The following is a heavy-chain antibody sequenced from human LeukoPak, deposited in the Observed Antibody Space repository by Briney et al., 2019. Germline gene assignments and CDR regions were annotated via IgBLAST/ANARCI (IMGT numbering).Heavy chain of an antibody. D-gene: IGHD1-1*01. CDR2: IYPGDSDT. Sequence: GESLKISCKGSGYSFTSYWIGWVRQMPGKGLEWMGIIYPGDSDTRYSPSFQGQVTISADKSISTAYLQWSSLKASDTAMYYCASQYPTGTTPYYFDYWGQGTLVTVSS. CDR1: GYSFTSYW. J-gene: IGHJ4*02. V-gene: IGHV5-51*01. CDR3: ASQYPTGTTPYYFDY.